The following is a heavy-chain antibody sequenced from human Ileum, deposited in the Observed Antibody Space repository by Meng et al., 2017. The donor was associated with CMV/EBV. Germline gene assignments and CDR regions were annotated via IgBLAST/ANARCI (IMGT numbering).Heavy chain of an antibody. CDR3: ARRPLGYCSTMSCQPFWYFEL. V-gene: IGHV3-7*01. Sequence: GESLKISCAASGFTFSNYWMSWVRQAPGKGLEWVANINQDGSEKYYVGSAKGRFTISRDNAKNSMYLQMTSLRAEDAAVYYCARRPLGYCSTMSCQPFWYFELWGRGTLVTVSS. CDR2: INQDGSEK. CDR1: GFTFSNYW. J-gene: IGHJ2*01. D-gene: IGHD2-2*01.